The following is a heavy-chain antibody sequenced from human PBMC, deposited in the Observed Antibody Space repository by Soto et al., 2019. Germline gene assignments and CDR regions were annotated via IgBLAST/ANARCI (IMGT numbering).Heavy chain of an antibody. CDR1: GGTFSSYA. J-gene: IGHJ5*02. Sequence: SVKVSCKASGGTFSSYAISWVRQAPGQGLEWMGGNIPIFGTANYAQKFQGRDKITAEESTSTTYMEQSSLRSEDTAVYNCASPDYYYDSSGYPPPWGQGTLVTVSS. D-gene: IGHD3-22*01. CDR2: NIPIFGTA. CDR3: ASPDYYYDSSGYPPP. V-gene: IGHV1-69*13.